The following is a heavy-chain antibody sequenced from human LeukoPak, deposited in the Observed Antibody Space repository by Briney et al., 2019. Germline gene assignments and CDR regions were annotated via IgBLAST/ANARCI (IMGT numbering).Heavy chain of an antibody. Sequence: PSETLSLTCTVSGGSISSGGYYWSWIRQHPGKGLEWIGYIYYSGSTYYNPSLKSRVTISVDTSKDQFSLKLSSVTAADTAVYYCARRGGVGATQNPFYYYYMDVWGKGTTVTVSS. CDR2: IYYSGST. V-gene: IGHV4-31*03. CDR3: ARRGGVGATQNPFYYYYMDV. J-gene: IGHJ6*03. D-gene: IGHD1-26*01. CDR1: GGSISSGGYY.